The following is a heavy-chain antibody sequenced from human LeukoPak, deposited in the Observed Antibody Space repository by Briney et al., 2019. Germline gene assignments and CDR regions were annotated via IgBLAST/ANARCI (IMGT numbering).Heavy chain of an antibody. CDR2: IYYSGNT. CDR3: ARQDTLTHYYVMDV. CDR1: GGSISSRDNY. V-gene: IGHV4-39*01. Sequence: SETLSLTCTVSGGSISSRDNYWGWFRQPPGKGLEWIGSIYYSGNTYYSPSLESRVTISVDTSKNHFSLKVSSATAADTAVYYCARQDTLTHYYVMDVWGQGTTVTVSS. D-gene: IGHD4-17*01. J-gene: IGHJ6*02.